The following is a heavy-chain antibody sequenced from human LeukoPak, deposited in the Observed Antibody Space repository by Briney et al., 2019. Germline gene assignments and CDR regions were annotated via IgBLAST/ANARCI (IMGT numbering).Heavy chain of an antibody. V-gene: IGHV3-48*02. Sequence: PSGGSLRLSCAASGFAFSSYNMNWVRQAPGKGLEWISYIGSSGSPTHYADSVGGRFTISRDNAKNSLYLQMNSLRDEDTAVYFCARRPYSDTSGRLSDVWGQGTTVTVSS. CDR3: ARRPYSDTSGRLSDV. CDR2: IGSSGSPT. CDR1: GFAFSSYN. D-gene: IGHD3-22*01. J-gene: IGHJ6*02.